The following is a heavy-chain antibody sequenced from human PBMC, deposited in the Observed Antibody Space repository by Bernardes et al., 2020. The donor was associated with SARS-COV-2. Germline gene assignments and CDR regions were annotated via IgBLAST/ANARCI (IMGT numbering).Heavy chain of an antibody. Sequence: GGSLRLSCAASGFTFSSYAMSWVRQAPGKGLEWVSAISGSGGSTYYTDSVKGRFTISRDNSKNTLYLQMNSLRAEDTAVYYCAKDQSSGRYGDAFDIWGQGTMVTVSS. J-gene: IGHJ3*02. V-gene: IGHV3-23*01. CDR1: GFTFSSYA. CDR2: ISGSGGST. CDR3: AKDQSSGRYGDAFDI. D-gene: IGHD6-19*01.